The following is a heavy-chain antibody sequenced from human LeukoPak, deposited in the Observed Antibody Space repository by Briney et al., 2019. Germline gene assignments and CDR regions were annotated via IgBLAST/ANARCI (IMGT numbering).Heavy chain of an antibody. V-gene: IGHV1-2*02. J-gene: IGHJ6*02. Sequence: ASVKVSCKASEYTSTGYYMHWVRQAPGQGLEWMGWINPNSGGTNYAQKFQGRVTMTRDTSISTVYMELSRLRSDDTAVYYCLCSSTSSSYYYYGMDVWGQGTTVTVSS. CDR3: LCSSTSSSYYYYGMDV. CDR2: INPNSGGT. CDR1: EYTSTGYY. D-gene: IGHD2-2*01.